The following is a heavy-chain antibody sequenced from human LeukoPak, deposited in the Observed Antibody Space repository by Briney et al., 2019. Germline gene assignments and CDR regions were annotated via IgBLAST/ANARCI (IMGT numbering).Heavy chain of an antibody. V-gene: IGHV4-39*07. CDR1: GGSISSSSYY. CDR2: IYYSGST. D-gene: IGHD1-7*01. J-gene: IGHJ6*03. Sequence: SETLSLTCTVSGGSISSSSYYWSWIRQPPGKGLEWIGSIYYSGSTYYNPSLKSRVTISVDTSKNQFSLKLSSVTAADTAVYYCARGTGTRIHYYYYMDVWGKGTTVTVSS. CDR3: ARGTGTRIHYYYYMDV.